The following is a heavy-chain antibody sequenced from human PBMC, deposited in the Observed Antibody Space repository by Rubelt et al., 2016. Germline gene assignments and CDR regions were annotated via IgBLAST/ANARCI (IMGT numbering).Heavy chain of an antibody. CDR2: IIPIFGTA. J-gene: IGHJ6*02. V-gene: IGHV1-69*13. CDR3: ARYIWAYYYYYGMDV. CDR1: GGTFSSYA. Sequence: EEPGSSVKVSCKASGGTFSSYAISWVRQAPGQGLEWMGGIIPIFGTANYAQKFQGRVTITADESTSTAYMELSSLRSEDTAVYYCARYIWAYYYYYGMDVWGQGTTVTVSS. D-gene: IGHD2-21*01.